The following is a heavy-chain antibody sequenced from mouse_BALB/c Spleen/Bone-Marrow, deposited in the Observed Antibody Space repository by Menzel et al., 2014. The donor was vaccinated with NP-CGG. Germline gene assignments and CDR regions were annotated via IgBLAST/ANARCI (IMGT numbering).Heavy chain of an antibody. J-gene: IGHJ2*01. V-gene: IGHV3-2*02. CDR1: GYSITSDYA. CDR3: ARSVYYGSSYVDY. CDR2: ISYSGST. Sequence: ESGPGLVKPSQSLFLTCTVTGYSITSDYAWNWIRQFPGNKLEWMGYISYSGSTSYNPSLKSRISITRDTSQNQFFLQLNSVTTEDTATYYCARSVYYGSSYVDYWGQGTTLTVSS. D-gene: IGHD1-1*01.